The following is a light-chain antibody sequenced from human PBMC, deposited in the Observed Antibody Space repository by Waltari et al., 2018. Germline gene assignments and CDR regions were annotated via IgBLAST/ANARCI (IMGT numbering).Light chain of an antibody. CDR2: AAS. CDR3: QNHERLPAT. CDR1: QSIGRY. V-gene: IGKV3-20*01. Sequence: EIVLTQSPGTLSLSPGERATLSCRASQSIGRYLVWYQQKPGQAPRLLIYAASSRATGIPDRFSGSGSGTDFSLTISRLEPEDFAVYYCQNHERLPATCGQGTKVEIK. J-gene: IGKJ1*01.